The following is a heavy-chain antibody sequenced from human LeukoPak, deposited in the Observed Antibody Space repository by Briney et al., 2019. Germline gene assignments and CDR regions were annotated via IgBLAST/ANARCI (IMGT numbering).Heavy chain of an antibody. CDR3: ARATGVFPYNWFDP. CDR2: IYYSGST. J-gene: IGHJ5*02. CDR1: GGSISSSSYY. D-gene: IGHD3-16*01. Sequence: SETLSLTCTVSGGSISSSSYYWGWIRQPPGKGLEWIGSIYYSGSTYYNPSLKSRVTISVDTSKNQFSLKLSSVTAADTAVYYCARATGVFPYNWFDPWGQGTLVTVSS. V-gene: IGHV4-39*01.